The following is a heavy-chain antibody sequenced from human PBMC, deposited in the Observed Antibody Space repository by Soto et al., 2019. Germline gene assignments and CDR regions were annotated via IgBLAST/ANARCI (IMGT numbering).Heavy chain of an antibody. CDR2: IIPIFGTA. Sequence: SVKVSCKASGGTFSSYAISWVRQAPGQGLEWMGGIIPIFGTANYAQKFQGRVTITADESTSTAYMELSSLRSEDTAVYYCARAPPSSSSWHNTWFDPWGQGTLVTVAS. D-gene: IGHD6-13*01. CDR1: GGTFSSYA. V-gene: IGHV1-69*13. J-gene: IGHJ5*02. CDR3: ARAPPSSSSWHNTWFDP.